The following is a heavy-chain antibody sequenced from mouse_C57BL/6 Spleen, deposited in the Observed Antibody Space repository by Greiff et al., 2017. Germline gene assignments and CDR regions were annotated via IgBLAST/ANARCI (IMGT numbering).Heavy chain of an antibody. CDR1: GYTFTDYY. V-gene: IGHV1-26*01. CDR2: INPNNGGT. Sequence: EVQLQQSGPELVKPGASVKISCKASGYTFTDYYMNWVKQSHGKSLEWIGDINPNNGGTSYNQKFKGKATLTVDKSSSTAYMELRSLTSEDSAVYYCARGRDSSGYVGFGYWGQGTLVTVSA. D-gene: IGHD3-2*02. J-gene: IGHJ3*01. CDR3: ARGRDSSGYVGFGY.